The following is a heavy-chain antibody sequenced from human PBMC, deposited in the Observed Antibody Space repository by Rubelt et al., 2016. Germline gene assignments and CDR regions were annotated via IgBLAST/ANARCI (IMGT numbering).Heavy chain of an antibody. V-gene: IGHV4-59*12. CDR2: IYYSGST. J-gene: IGHJ5*02. Sequence: PGLVKPSETLSLTCTVSGGSISSYYWSWIRQPPGKGLEWIGYIYYSGSTNYNPSLKSRVTISVDTSKNQFSLKLSSVTAADTAVYYCASGPECWSGYSPGGWFDPWGQGTLVTVSS. CDR1: GGSISSYY. D-gene: IGHD3-3*01. CDR3: ASGPECWSGYSPGGWFDP.